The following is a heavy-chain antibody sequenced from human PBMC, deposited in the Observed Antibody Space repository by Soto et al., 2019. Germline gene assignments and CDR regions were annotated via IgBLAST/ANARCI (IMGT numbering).Heavy chain of an antibody. CDR2: IYYSGST. D-gene: IGHD3-16*02. J-gene: IGHJ4*02. V-gene: IGHV4-31*03. CDR3: AREHLGELSKPDY. Sequence: SETLSLTCTVSGGSISSGGYYWSWIRQHPGKGLEWIGYIYYSGSTYYNPSLKSRVTISVDTSKNQFSLKLSSVTAADTAVYYCAREHLGELSKPDYWGQGTLVTVSS. CDR1: GGSISSGGYY.